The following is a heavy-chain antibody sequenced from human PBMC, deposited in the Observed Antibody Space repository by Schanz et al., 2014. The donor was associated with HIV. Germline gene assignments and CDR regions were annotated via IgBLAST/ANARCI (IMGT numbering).Heavy chain of an antibody. CDR2: IDHSGST. V-gene: IGHV4-30-2*01. D-gene: IGHD2-21*01. CDR3: ASLYSHFFDN. Sequence: QLQLQESGSGLVKPSQTLSLTCAVSGGSISSADYSWSWIRLPPGKGLEWIGNIDHSGSTYYNPSLKMRFTFSIHFSKTQSPLTLPPVTAADTAVYYCASLYSHFFDNWGQGPLVTVSS. CDR1: GGSISSADYS. J-gene: IGHJ4*02.